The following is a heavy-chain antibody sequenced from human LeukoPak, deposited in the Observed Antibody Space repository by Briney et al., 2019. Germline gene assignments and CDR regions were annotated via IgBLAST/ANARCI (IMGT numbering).Heavy chain of an antibody. D-gene: IGHD3-22*01. V-gene: IGHV4-30-4*08. CDR2: IYYSGST. Sequence: SETLSLTCAVYGGSFSGYYWSWIRQPPGKGLEWIGYIYYSGSTYYNPSLKSRVTISVGTSKNQFSLKLSSVTAADTAVYYCARGNWDYYDSSGFIKYWGQGTLVTVSS. CDR1: GGSFSGYY. J-gene: IGHJ4*02. CDR3: ARGNWDYYDSSGFIKY.